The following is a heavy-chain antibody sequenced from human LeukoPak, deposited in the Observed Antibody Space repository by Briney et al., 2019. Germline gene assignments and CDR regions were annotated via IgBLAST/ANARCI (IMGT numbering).Heavy chain of an antibody. CDR2: ISDDGTYT. CDR1: GFSFSRHW. D-gene: IGHD1-26*01. J-gene: IGHJ4*02. CDR3: AKEGSSGSYSKGLGFFDY. V-gene: IGHV3-74*03. Sequence: PGGSLRLSCAASGFSFSRHWMHWVRQAPGKGLVWVSRISDDGTYTANVDSVEGRFTISRDNVRNTLYLHMNSLRAEDTAVYYCAKEGSSGSYSKGLGFFDYWGQGTLVTVSS.